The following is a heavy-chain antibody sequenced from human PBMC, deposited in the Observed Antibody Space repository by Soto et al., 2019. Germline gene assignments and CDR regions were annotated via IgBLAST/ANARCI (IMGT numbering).Heavy chain of an antibody. D-gene: IGHD4-17*01. Sequence: QITLKESGPTLVKPTQTLTLTCTFSGFSLSTYGVGVGWIRQPPGKALEWLALIYWDDDVHYSTFLKSRLTITKGTSKNQVVLTMTNMDPVDTGTYFCAHRRGYGDLDYWGQGTLVTVSS. CDR1: GFSLSTYGVG. V-gene: IGHV2-5*02. CDR2: IYWDDDV. CDR3: AHRRGYGDLDY. J-gene: IGHJ4*02.